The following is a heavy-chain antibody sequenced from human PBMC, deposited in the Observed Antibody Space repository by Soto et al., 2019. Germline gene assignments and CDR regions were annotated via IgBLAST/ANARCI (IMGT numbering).Heavy chain of an antibody. CDR1: GYAFGSYW. D-gene: IGHD3-10*01. Sequence: PGESLKISCQASGYAFGSYWIGWVRQLPGQGLEWMGVIYPSDSDVRYSPSFEGQVTISADKSTRTVHLQWTSLKASDSAIYYCARHLLPFNYCHTDAFQEYWGQGTAVGVSS. J-gene: IGHJ4*02. CDR2: IYPSDSDV. CDR3: ARHLLPFNYCHTDAFQEY. V-gene: IGHV5-51*01.